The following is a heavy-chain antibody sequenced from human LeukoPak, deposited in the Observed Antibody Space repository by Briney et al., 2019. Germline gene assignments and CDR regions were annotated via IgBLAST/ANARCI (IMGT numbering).Heavy chain of an antibody. D-gene: IGHD3-3*01. CDR3: ARFTIFGVGKYYFDY. J-gene: IGHJ4*02. Sequence: ASVKVSCKASGYTFTGYYMHWVRQAPGQGLEWMGWINPNSGGTNYAQKFQGRVTMTRDTSISTAYMELSRLRSDDTAVYYCARFTIFGVGKYYFDYWGQGTLVTVSS. CDR2: INPNSGGT. V-gene: IGHV1-2*02. CDR1: GYTFTGYY.